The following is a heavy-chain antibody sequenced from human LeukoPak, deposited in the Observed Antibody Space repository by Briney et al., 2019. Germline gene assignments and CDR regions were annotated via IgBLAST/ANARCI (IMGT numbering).Heavy chain of an antibody. CDR3: ARVPGSRRGDAFDI. V-gene: IGHV3-21*01. Sequence: PGGSLRLSCAASGFTFSSYSMNWVRQAPGKGLEWVSSISSSSGYIYYADSVKGRFTISRDNAKNSLYLQMNSLRAEDTAVYYCARVPGSRRGDAFDIWGQGTMVTVSS. J-gene: IGHJ3*02. D-gene: IGHD5-12*01. CDR2: ISSSSGYI. CDR1: GFTFSSYS.